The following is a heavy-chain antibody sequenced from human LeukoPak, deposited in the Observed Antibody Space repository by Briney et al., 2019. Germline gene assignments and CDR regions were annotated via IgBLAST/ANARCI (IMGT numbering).Heavy chain of an antibody. D-gene: IGHD1-26*01. J-gene: IGHJ4*02. CDR3: ARGGSYPGC. CDR1: GFTFSIYW. CDR2: INSDGRSA. V-gene: IGHV3-74*01. Sequence: PGGSLRLSCAASGFTFSIYWMHWVRQAPGKGLVWVSRINSDGRSAVYADSVKGRFTVSRDNAKNSLFLQMNSLRVEDTAIYYCARGGSYPGCWGQGTLVTVSS.